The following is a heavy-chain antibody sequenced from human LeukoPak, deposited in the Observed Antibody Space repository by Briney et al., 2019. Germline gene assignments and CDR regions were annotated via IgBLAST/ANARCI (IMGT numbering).Heavy chain of an antibody. CDR2: ISGSGGST. Sequence: GGSLRLSCAASGFTFSSYAMSWVRQAPGKGLEWVSAISGSGGSTYYADSVKGRFTISRDNSKNTLYLQMNSLRAEDTAVYYCAKSYGYSYGYLWFDPWGQGTLVTVSS. J-gene: IGHJ5*02. CDR1: GFTFSSYA. D-gene: IGHD5-18*01. CDR3: AKSYGYSYGYLWFDP. V-gene: IGHV3-23*01.